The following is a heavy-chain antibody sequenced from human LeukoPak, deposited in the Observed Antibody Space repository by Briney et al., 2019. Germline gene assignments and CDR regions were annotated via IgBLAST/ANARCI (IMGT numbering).Heavy chain of an antibody. V-gene: IGHV1-69*13. Sequence: SVKVSCKASGYTFTSYAISWVRQAPGQGLEWMGGIIPIFGTANYAQKFQGRVTITADESTSTAYMELSSLRSEDTAVYYCARTTVTTGTYYYYYMDVWGKGTTVTVSS. CDR2: IIPIFGTA. J-gene: IGHJ6*03. CDR3: ARTTVTTGTYYYYYMDV. D-gene: IGHD4-11*01. CDR1: GYTFTSYA.